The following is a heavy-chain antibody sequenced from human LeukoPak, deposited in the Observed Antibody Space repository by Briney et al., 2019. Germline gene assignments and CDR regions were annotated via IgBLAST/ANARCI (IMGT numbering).Heavy chain of an antibody. CDR3: AREGAYNWFDP. D-gene: IGHD4/OR15-4a*01. V-gene: IGHV4-30-2*01. CDR2: IYRSGST. CDR1: GGSISSGGYS. Sequence: PSETLSLTCAASGGSISSGGYSWSWIRQPPGKGLEWIGYIYRSGSTYYYPSLKSRVTISVDRSKNPFSLKLSSVTAADTALYYCAREGAYNWFDPWGQGTLVTVSS. J-gene: IGHJ5*02.